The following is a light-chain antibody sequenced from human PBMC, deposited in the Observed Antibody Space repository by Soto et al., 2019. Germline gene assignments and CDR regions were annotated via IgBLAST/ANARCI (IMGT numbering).Light chain of an antibody. CDR1: SSDVGGYNY. CDR3: SSYRASSTTHDV. V-gene: IGLV2-14*03. Sequence: QSALTQPASLSGSPGQSITISCTGTSSDVGGYNYVSWYQQHPGKAPKLMIYDVSNRPSGVSNRFSGSKSGNTASLTISGLQAEDEAEYYCSSYRASSTTHDVFGTGTKVTVL. CDR2: DVS. J-gene: IGLJ1*01.